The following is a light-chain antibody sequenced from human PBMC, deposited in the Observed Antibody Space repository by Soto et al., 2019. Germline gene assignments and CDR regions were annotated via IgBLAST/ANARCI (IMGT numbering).Light chain of an antibody. V-gene: IGKV1-5*03. CDR1: QSISTW. Sequence: DIQMTQSPSTLSASVGDRVTITCRASQSISTWLAWYQQKPGKAPKLLIYKASSLKSGVPSRFSGSGSGTEFTLTISSLQPDDFATYYCQQYINRWTFGQGTTV. CDR2: KAS. CDR3: QQYINRWT. J-gene: IGKJ1*01.